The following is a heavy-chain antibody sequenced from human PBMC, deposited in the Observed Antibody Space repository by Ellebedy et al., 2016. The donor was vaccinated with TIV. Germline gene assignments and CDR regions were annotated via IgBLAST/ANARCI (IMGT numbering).Heavy chain of an antibody. CDR1: GFTFSSYS. D-gene: IGHD5-24*01. Sequence: GESLKISCAASGFTFSSYSMNWVRQAPGKGLEWVSSLSSSSSYIYYADSVKGRFTISRDNSKNSLYLQMNSLRAEDTAVYYCARQSQKMATIPGDLGYWGQGTLVTVSS. J-gene: IGHJ4*02. CDR3: ARQSQKMATIPGDLGY. CDR2: LSSSSSYI. V-gene: IGHV3-21*01.